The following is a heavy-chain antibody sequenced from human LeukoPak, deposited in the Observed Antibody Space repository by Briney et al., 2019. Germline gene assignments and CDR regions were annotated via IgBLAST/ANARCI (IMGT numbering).Heavy chain of an antibody. Sequence: PSETLSLTCTVSGGSTSSYYWSWIRQPPGKGLEWIGYIYYSGSTNYNPSLKSRVTISVDTSKNQLSLKLSSVTAADTAVYYCARTFLGYYFYMDVWGKGTTVTVSS. D-gene: IGHD3-3*02. CDR1: GGSTSSYY. CDR2: IYYSGST. J-gene: IGHJ6*03. V-gene: IGHV4-59*01. CDR3: ARTFLGYYFYMDV.